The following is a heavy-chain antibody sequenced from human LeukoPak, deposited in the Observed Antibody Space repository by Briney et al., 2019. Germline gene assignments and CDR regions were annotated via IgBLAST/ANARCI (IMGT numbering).Heavy chain of an antibody. CDR3: AGTYYYDSSGYSAFDI. J-gene: IGHJ3*02. CDR2: IYSGGST. CDR1: GFTFRSNY. D-gene: IGHD3-22*01. V-gene: IGHV3-53*01. Sequence: GGSLRLSCAASGFTFRSNYMSWVRQARGKGLEGGSVIYSGGSTYYADSVQGRFTISRDNSKNTLYLQMNSLRAEDTAVYYCAGTYYYDSSGYSAFDIWGQGTMVTVSS.